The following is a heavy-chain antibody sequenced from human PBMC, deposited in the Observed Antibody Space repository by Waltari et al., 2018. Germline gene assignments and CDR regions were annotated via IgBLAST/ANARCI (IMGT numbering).Heavy chain of an antibody. V-gene: IGHV4-59*01. J-gene: IGHJ1*01. CDR1: GGSISSYY. CDR3: ARERGPGGYFQH. Sequence: QVQLQESGPGLVKPSETLSLTCTVSGGSISSYYWSWIRQPPGKGLEWIGYIYYSGSTNYTPSLKSRVTISVDTSKNQFSLKLSSVTAADTAVYYCARERGPGGYFQHWGQGTLVTVSS. CDR2: IYYSGST.